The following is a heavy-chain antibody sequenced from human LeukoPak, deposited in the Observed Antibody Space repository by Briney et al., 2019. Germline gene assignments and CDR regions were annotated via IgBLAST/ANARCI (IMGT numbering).Heavy chain of an antibody. CDR3: AREYCSSTSCHPAFDY. Sequence: ASVKVSCKASGYTFTGYYMRWVRQAPGQGLEWMGWVNPNSGGTNYAQKFQGRVTMIRDTSISTAYMELSRLRSDDTAVYYCAREYCSSTSCHPAFDYWGQGTLVTVSS. D-gene: IGHD2-2*01. J-gene: IGHJ4*02. CDR2: VNPNSGGT. CDR1: GYTFTGYY. V-gene: IGHV1-2*02.